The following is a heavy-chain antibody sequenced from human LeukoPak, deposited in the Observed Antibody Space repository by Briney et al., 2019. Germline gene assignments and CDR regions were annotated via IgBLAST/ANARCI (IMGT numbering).Heavy chain of an antibody. CDR1: GGSISSNY. CDR2: IHYSGST. V-gene: IGHV4-59*08. D-gene: IGHD1-26*01. CDR3: ARRSGSYWYFDL. J-gene: IGHJ2*01. Sequence: SETLSLTCTVSGGSISSNYWNWIRQPPGKGLEWVGHIHYSGSTNYNPSPKSRVTISLDTSKNQFSLELSSVTAADAAVDYCARRSGSYWYFDLWGRGTLVTVSS.